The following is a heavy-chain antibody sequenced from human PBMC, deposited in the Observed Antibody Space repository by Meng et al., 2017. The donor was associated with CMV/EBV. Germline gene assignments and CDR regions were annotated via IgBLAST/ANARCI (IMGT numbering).Heavy chain of an antibody. D-gene: IGHD3-3*01. Sequence: SVKVSCKASGGTFSSYAISWVRQAPGQGLEWMGGIIPILGIANYAQKFQGRVTITADKSTSTAYIELSSLRSEDTAVYYCARNDFWSGPNYYYGMDVWGQGTTVTVSS. J-gene: IGHJ6*02. CDR2: IIPILGIA. CDR1: GGTFSSYA. V-gene: IGHV1-69*10. CDR3: ARNDFWSGPNYYYGMDV.